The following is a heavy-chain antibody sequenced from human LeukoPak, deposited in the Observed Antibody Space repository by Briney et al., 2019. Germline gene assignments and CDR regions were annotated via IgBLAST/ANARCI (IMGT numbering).Heavy chain of an antibody. D-gene: IGHD3-3*01. CDR1: GFTFTTYN. J-gene: IGHJ6*02. CDR3: ARDGQPYYDFRSGYYSKHYGMDV. CDR2: INSRSIYI. V-gene: IGHV3-21*01. Sequence: PGGSLRLSCAASGFTFTTYNMNWVRQAPGKGLDWVSSINSRSIYIYYADSVKGRFTISRDNAKNSLYLQMNSLRAEDMAVYYCARDGQPYYDFRSGYYSKHYGMDVWGQGTTVTVSS.